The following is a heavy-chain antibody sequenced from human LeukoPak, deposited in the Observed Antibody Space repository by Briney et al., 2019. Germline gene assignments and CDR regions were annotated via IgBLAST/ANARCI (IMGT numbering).Heavy chain of an antibody. Sequence: AGGSLRLSCAASGFTFSSYAMNWVRQAPGKGLEWVSLISTSGNTHYADSVEGRFTTSRDNSKNTLYLQMDSLRAEDTAVYHCAKDLDSTGYYSYNYWGRGTLVTVSS. CDR1: GFTFSSYA. CDR2: ISTSGNT. J-gene: IGHJ4*02. D-gene: IGHD3-22*01. V-gene: IGHV3-23*01. CDR3: AKDLDSTGYYSYNY.